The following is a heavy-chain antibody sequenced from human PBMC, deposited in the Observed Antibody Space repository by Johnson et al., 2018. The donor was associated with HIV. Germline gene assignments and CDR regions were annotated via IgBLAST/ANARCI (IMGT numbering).Heavy chain of an antibody. D-gene: IGHD1-20*01. CDR1: GFTLSSYA. J-gene: IGHJ3*02. Sequence: VQLVESGGGLVQPGGSLRLSCAASGFTLSSYAMHWVRQAPGKGLEYVSAISSNGGRTYYANSVKGRFTISRDNSKNTLYLQMGSLRAEDTAVYYCARDTVTGSPALDIWGQGTMVTVSS. CDR3: ARDTVTGSPALDI. V-gene: IGHV3-64*01. CDR2: ISSNGGRT.